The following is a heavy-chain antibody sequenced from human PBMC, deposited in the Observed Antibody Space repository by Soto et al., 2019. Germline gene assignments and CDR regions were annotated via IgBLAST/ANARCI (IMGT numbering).Heavy chain of an antibody. D-gene: IGHD3-22*01. V-gene: IGHV3-23*01. J-gene: IGHJ4*02. CDR3: AKVYDSSGYYGGVFDY. CDR1: GFTFSSYA. CDR2: ISGSGGST. Sequence: EVQLLESGGGLVQPGGSLRLSCAASGFTFSSYAMSWVRQAPGKGLEWVSVISGSGGSTYYADSVKGRFTISRDNPKNTLYQQMNGLRAEDTAVYYCAKVYDSSGYYGGVFDYWGQGTLVTVSS.